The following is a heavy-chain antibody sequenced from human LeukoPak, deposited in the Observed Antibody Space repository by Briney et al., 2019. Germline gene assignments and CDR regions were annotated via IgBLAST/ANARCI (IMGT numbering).Heavy chain of an antibody. Sequence: TSETLSLTCTVSGGSISSYYWSWIRQPPGKGLEWIGYIYYSGSTNYNPSLKSRVTISVDTSKNQFSLKLSSVTAADTAVYYCARFRKNIPFDYWGQGTLVTVSS. J-gene: IGHJ4*02. D-gene: IGHD1-14*01. CDR2: IYYSGST. V-gene: IGHV4-59*01. CDR3: ARFRKNIPFDY. CDR1: GGSISSYY.